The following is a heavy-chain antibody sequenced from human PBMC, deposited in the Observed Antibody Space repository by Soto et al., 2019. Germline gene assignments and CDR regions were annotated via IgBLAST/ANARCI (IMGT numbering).Heavy chain of an antibody. V-gene: IGHV3-7*03. J-gene: IGHJ4*02. Sequence: VSLRLSCAASGFMFTSYSMSWVRQAPGKGLEWVTNIDQHGSEKKYVDSVKGRFTISRDNAKNSVSLQMNSLREEDTAVYYCARREYDYRSNYYYFDYFAQG. D-gene: IGHD3-3*01. CDR1: GFMFTSYS. CDR2: IDQHGSEK. CDR3: ARREYDYRSNYYYFDY.